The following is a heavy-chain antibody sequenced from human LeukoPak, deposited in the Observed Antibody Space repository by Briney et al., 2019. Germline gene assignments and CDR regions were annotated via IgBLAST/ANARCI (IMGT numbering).Heavy chain of an antibody. CDR1: GFTFSSYT. V-gene: IGHV3-21*01. J-gene: IGHJ4*02. Sequence: PGGSLRLSCAASGFTFSSYTFKWVRQAPGKGLEWVASITSTSTYIYYADSVQGRFAVSRDNAKNSLYLQMNSLRAEDTVVFYCVRRGPNNSGLDYWGQGTLVTVSS. D-gene: IGHD5-12*01. CDR2: ITSTSTYI. CDR3: VRRGPNNSGLDY.